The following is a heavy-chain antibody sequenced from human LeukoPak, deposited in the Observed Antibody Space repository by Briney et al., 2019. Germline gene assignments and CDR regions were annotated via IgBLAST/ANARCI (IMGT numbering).Heavy chain of an antibody. CDR2: INHNGDTI. CDR1: GFTFSSYE. V-gene: IGHV3-48*03. CDR3: ARVSRTTGTSIPLFDY. J-gene: IGHJ4*02. Sequence: GGSLRLSCAASGFTFSSYEMNWVRQAPEKGLEWVSYINHNGDTICYADSVKGRFTVSRDNAKKSLYLQVNSLRAEDTAVYYCARVSRTTGTSIPLFDYWGQGTLVTVSS. D-gene: IGHD1-1*01.